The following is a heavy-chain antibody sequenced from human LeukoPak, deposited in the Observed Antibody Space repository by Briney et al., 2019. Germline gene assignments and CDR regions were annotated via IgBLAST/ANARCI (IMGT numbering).Heavy chain of an antibody. CDR3: VKDSRGSGRGGDFDY. CDR1: GFTFSNYV. J-gene: IGHJ4*02. Sequence: TGGSLRLSCAASGFTFSNYVMHWVRQVPGKGLEHVSAISDTGGSTFYLDSVQGRFSISRDDSKNTLSLQMNSLRPDDTALYYCVKDSRGSGRGGDFDYWGQGTLVTVSS. V-gene: IGHV3-64D*06. CDR2: ISDTGGST. D-gene: IGHD3-10*01.